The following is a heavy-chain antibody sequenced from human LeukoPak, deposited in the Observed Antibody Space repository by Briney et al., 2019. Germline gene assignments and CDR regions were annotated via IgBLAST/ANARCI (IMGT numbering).Heavy chain of an antibody. CDR1: GGSISSYY. J-gene: IGHJ4*02. D-gene: IGHD3-3*01. V-gene: IGHV4-59*12. Sequence: SETLSLTCTVSGGSISSYYWSWIRQPPGKGLEWIGYIYHSGSTYYNPSLKSRVTISVDRSKNQFSLKLSSVTAADTAVYYCARVPRTFWSGYFDYWGQGTLVTVSS. CDR3: ARVPRTFWSGYFDY. CDR2: IYHSGST.